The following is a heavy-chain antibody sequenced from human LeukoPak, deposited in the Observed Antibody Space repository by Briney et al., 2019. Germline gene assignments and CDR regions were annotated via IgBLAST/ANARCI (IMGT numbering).Heavy chain of an antibody. CDR1: GYIFTSYD. CDR3: ARPQEEDGYNYNWAFDY. V-gene: IGHV1-8*01. CDR2: MNPNSGNT. D-gene: IGHD5-24*01. J-gene: IGHJ4*02. Sequence: ASVKVSCKASGYIFTSYDINWVRQATGQGLEWMGWMNPNSGNTGYAQKFQGRVTMTRNTSISTAYMELRSLRSDDTAVYYCARPQEEDGYNYNWAFDYWGQGTLVTVSS.